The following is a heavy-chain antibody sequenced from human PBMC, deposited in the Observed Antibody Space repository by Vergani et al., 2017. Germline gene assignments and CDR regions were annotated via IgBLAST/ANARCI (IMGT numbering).Heavy chain of an antibody. J-gene: IGHJ4*02. D-gene: IGHD6-19*01. CDR2: IYSGGST. CDR1: GFTVSSNY. V-gene: IGHV3-66*01. Sequence: EVQLVESGGGLVQPGGSLRLSCAASGFTVSSNYMSWVRQAPGKGLEWVSVIYSGGSTYYADSVKGRFTISRDNSKNTLYLQMNSLRAEDTAVYYCARDLGSGWYSSGNPYYFDYWGQGTLVTVSS. CDR3: ARDLGSGWYSSGNPYYFDY.